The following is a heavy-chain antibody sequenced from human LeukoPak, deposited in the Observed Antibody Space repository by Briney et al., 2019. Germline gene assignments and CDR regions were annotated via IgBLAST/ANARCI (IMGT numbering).Heavy chain of an antibody. CDR3: ARGRLRSLFDY. D-gene: IGHD4-17*01. CDR1: GYTFPNFF. J-gene: IGHJ4*02. Sequence: ASVKVSYKASGYTFPNFFLHWVRQAPGQGLEWMGIINPSGGSTSYAQKLQGRVIMTRDMSTSTLYMELSNMRSEDTAVYYCARGRLRSLFDYWGQGTLVTVSS. V-gene: IGHV1-46*01. CDR2: INPSGGST.